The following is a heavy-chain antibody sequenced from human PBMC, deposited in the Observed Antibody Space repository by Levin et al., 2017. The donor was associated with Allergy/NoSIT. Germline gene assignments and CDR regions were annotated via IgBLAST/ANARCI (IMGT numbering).Heavy chain of an antibody. CDR1: GFTFSSYA. J-gene: IGHJ4*02. CDR2: ISYDGSNK. V-gene: IGHV3-30*04. D-gene: IGHD1-26*01. CDR3: ARESGYSGSYGSFDY. Sequence: GESLKISCAASGFTFSSYAMHWVRQAPGKGLEWVAVISYDGSNKYYADSVKGRFTISRDNSKNTLYLQMNSLRAEDTAVYYCARESGYSGSYGSFDYWGQGTLVTVSS.